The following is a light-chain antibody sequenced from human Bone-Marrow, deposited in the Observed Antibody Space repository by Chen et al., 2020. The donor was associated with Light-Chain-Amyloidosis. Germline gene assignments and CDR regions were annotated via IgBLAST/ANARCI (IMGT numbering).Light chain of an antibody. CDR2: DAS. CDR3: HQYENLPFT. CDR1: QDIITS. J-gene: IGKJ3*01. Sequence: DIQMTQSPSSLSASVGDRVIISCQASQDIITSLNWFQLKPGKAPKLLIYDASSLQTGVPSRFTGSGSGTHFTLAISSLHPDDIATYYCHQYENLPFTFGPGTKVEMK. V-gene: IGKV1-33*01.